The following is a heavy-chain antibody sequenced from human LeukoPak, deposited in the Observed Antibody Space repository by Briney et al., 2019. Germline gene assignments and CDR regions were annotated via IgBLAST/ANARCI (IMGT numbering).Heavy chain of an antibody. D-gene: IGHD3-22*01. J-gene: IGHJ3*02. V-gene: IGHV3-66*01. CDR2: IYSGGST. CDR1: GFTVSSNY. CDR3: ARELDSSGRTDAFDI. Sequence: GGSLRLSCAASGFTVSSNYMSWVRQAPGKVLEWVSVIYSGGSTYYADSVKGRFTISRDNSKNTLYLQMNSLRAEDTAVYYCARELDSSGRTDAFDIWGQGTMVTVSS.